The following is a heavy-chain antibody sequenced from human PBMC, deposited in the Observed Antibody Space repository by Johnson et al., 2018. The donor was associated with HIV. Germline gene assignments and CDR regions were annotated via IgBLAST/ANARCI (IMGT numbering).Heavy chain of an antibody. CDR3: AKDLGNWDSPRSAFDM. Sequence: VQLVESGGGLVQPGRSLRLSCAASGFTFDDYAMHWVRQAPGKGLEWVSGISWKSGSIGYADSVKGRFTISRDNAKNSLYLQMNSLRAEDTAVYYCAKDLGNWDSPRSAFDMWGQGTMVTVSS. CDR2: ISWKSGSI. D-gene: IGHD1/OR15-1a*01. CDR1: GFTFDDYA. V-gene: IGHV3-9*01. J-gene: IGHJ3*02.